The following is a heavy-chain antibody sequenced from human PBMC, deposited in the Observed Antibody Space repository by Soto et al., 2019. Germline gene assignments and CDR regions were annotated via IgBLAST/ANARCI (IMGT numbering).Heavy chain of an antibody. CDR3: AREGGGSSAWYFVSGYYYYGMDV. V-gene: IGHV3-33*01. J-gene: IGHJ6*02. Sequence: GGSLRLSCAASGFTFSSYGMHWVRQAPGKGLEWVAVIWYDGSNKYYADSVKGRFTISRDNSKNTLYLQMNSLRAEDTAVYYCAREGGGSSAWYFVSGYYYYGMDVWGQGTTVTVSS. D-gene: IGHD6-19*01. CDR2: IWYDGSNK. CDR1: GFTFSSYG.